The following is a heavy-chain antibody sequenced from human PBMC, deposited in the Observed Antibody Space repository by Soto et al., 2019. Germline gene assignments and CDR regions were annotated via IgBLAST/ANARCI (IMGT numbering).Heavy chain of an antibody. V-gene: IGHV3-23*01. CDR1: GCIFSTDA. J-gene: IGHJ4*02. CDR3: AKVEFPCDSGDWFYY. CDR2: ISASGGST. Sequence: GSLRLSWAASGCIFSTDAMTWGRQAPGKGLEWVSAISASGGSTYYADSVKGRFTISRDNSKNTLYLQMNSLRVEDTAVYYCAKVEFPCDSGDWFYYWGQGTLVTVSS. D-gene: IGHD2-21*02.